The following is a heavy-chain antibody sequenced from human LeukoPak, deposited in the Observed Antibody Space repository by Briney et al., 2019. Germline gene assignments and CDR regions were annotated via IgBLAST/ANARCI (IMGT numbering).Heavy chain of an antibody. CDR2: IYTSGST. D-gene: IGHD5-12*01. Sequence: PSETLSLTCTVSGGSISSYYWSWIRQPAGKGLEWIGRIYTSGSTNYNPSLKSRVTMSVDTSKNQFPLKLSSVTAADTAVYYCARVVYSGYDFRGAMDVWGKGTTVTVSS. CDR1: GGSISSYY. J-gene: IGHJ6*03. CDR3: ARVVYSGYDFRGAMDV. V-gene: IGHV4-4*07.